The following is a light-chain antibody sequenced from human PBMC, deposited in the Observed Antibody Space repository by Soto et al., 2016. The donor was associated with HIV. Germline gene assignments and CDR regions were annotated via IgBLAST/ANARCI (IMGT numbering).Light chain of an antibody. CDR2: DDS. CDR1: NIGGKS. CDR3: QVWDGASDHVV. J-gene: IGLJ3*02. V-gene: IGLV3-21*03. Sequence: SYELTQPPSVSVTPGKTASITCGGNNIGGKSVHWYQQRPGRAPVLVVFDDSDRPSGIPERFSGSKSGNTATLSISRVEAGDEADYFCQVWDGASDHVVFGGGTRLAVL.